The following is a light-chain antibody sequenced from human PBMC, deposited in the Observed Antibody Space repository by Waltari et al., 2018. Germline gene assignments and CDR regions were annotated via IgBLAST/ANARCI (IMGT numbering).Light chain of an antibody. CDR1: QGISNY. V-gene: IGKV1-27*01. Sequence: DIKIPQSPSSLSASVGARVTITCRASQGISNYLAWYQHKPGRVPRLLIYAASTLQSGVPSRFSGSGSGTDFTLIISSLQPEDVGAYYCQKYDNVPLTFGPGTKVDIK. J-gene: IGKJ3*01. CDR3: QKYDNVPLT. CDR2: AAS.